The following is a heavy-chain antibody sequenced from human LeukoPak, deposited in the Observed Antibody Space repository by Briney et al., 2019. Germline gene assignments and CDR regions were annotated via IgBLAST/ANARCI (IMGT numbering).Heavy chain of an antibody. D-gene: IGHD4-23*01. CDR1: GFTFSSYG. J-gene: IGHJ4*02. CDR3: ARDEDGGDFDY. V-gene: IGHV3-33*01. CDR2: IWYDGTNK. Sequence: GRSLRLSCAASGFTFSSYGMHWVRQAPGKGLEWVAVIWYDGTNKYYADSVKGRFTISRDNSKNTLFLQMNSLRAEDTAVYYCARDEDGGDFDYWGQGTLVTVSS.